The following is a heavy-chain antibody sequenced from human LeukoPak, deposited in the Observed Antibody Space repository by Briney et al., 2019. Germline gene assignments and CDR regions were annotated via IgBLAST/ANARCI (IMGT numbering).Heavy chain of an antibody. J-gene: IGHJ6*03. V-gene: IGHV1-69*06. CDR3: ATPGPGIAVTGGYYYYMDV. CDR2: IIPIFGTA. CDR1: GYTFSSHG. Sequence: ASVKVSCKASGYTFSSHGVSWVRQAPGQGLEWMGGIIPIFGTANYAQKFQGRVTITADKSTSTAYMELSSLRFEDTAVYYCATPGPGIAVTGGYYYYMDVWGKGTTVTVSS. D-gene: IGHD6-19*01.